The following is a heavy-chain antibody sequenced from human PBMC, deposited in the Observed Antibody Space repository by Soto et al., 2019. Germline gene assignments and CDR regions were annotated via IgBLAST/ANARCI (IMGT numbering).Heavy chain of an antibody. CDR2: ISWDGGST. V-gene: IGHV3-43D*04. CDR1: GFTFDDYA. Sequence: PGESLKISCAASGFTFDDYAMHWVRQAPGKGLEWVSLISWDGGSTYYADSVKGRFTISRDNSKNSLYLQMNSLRAEDTALYYCAKDRNIVVPPDGMDVWGQGTTVTAP. CDR3: AKDRNIVVPPDGMDV. J-gene: IGHJ6*02. D-gene: IGHD2-2*01.